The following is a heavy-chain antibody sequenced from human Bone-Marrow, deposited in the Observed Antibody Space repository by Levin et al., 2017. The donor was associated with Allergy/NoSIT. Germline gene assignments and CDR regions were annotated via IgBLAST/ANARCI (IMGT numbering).Heavy chain of an antibody. J-gene: IGHJ4*02. CDR3: AKDEYCTNGVCYPGY. CDR1: GFTFSSYG. D-gene: IGHD2-8*01. Sequence: GESLKISCAASGFTFSSYGMHWVRQAPGKGLEWVAVISYDGSNKYYADSVKGRFTISRDNSKNTLYLQMNSLRAEDTAVYYCAKDEYCTNGVCYPGYWGQGTLVTVSS. CDR2: ISYDGSNK. V-gene: IGHV3-30*18.